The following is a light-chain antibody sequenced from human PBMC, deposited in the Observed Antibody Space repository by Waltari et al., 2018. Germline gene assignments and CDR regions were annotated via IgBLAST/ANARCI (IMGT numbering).Light chain of an antibody. CDR3: QQRRNWPPAYT. J-gene: IGKJ2*01. CDR1: QSVSTH. V-gene: IGKV3-11*01. Sequence: EIVLTQSLGTLCLSPGERATLSRRASQSVSTHLAWYQQKPSHAPTLFIYDASNRATDIPTRVSCSGSGTDITLTISSLEPEDVAVYYCQQRRNWPPAYTFGQGTKLEIK. CDR2: DAS.